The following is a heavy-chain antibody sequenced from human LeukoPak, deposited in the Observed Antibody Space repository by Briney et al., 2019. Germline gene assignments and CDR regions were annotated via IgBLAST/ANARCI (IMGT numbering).Heavy chain of an antibody. J-gene: IGHJ4*02. CDR1: GFTFDDYA. V-gene: IGHV3-9*01. CDR3: ATLSDY. D-gene: IGHD2/OR15-2a*01. Sequence: GGSLRLSCAASGFTFDDYAMHWVRQAPGKGLEWVSGISWNSGSIGYADSVKGRFTTSRDNAKNSLYLQMNSLRAEDTALYYCATLSDYWGQGTLVTVSS. CDR2: ISWNSGSI.